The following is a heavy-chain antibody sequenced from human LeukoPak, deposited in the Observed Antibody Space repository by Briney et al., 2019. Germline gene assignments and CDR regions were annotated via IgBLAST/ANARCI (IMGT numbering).Heavy chain of an antibody. D-gene: IGHD4-11*01. V-gene: IGHV3-43*02. CDR1: GFTFRYFS. J-gene: IGHJ4*02. CDR3: AKGNNSISYNFDY. Sequence: GGSLRLSCAASGFTFRYFSMHWVRQVAGKGLEWVSLISGDGGVTHYGDSVRGRFTISRDNSKNSLYLQMSSLRVEDTALYYCAKGNNSISYNFDYWGQGTLVTVSS. CDR2: ISGDGGVT.